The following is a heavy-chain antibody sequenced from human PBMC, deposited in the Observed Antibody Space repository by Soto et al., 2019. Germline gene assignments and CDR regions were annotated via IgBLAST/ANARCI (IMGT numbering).Heavy chain of an antibody. CDR2: IIPVLGTT. CDR1: GVTFTSYA. D-gene: IGHD1-26*01. J-gene: IGHJ4*02. CDR3: ASNPRGLAGALPH. V-gene: IGHV1-69*06. Sequence: ASVKVSCKASGVTFTSYAFSWVRQAPGQGLEWMGRIIPVLGTTYYAQKFQDRVTVTADKSTSTVYMELNRLKSEDTALYYCASNPRGLAGALPHWGQGSLVTVSS.